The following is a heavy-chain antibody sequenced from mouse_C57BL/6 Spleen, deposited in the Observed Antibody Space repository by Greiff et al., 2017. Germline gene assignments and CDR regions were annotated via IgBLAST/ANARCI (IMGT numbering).Heavy chain of an antibody. CDR3: AVDDYDDEYYFDD. D-gene: IGHD2-4*01. Sequence: QVQLQQPGAELVKPGASVKLSCKASGYTFTSYWMHWVKQRPGQGLEWIGMIHPNSGSTNYNEKFKSKATLTVDKSSSTAYMQLSSLTSEDSAVYYCAVDDYDDEYYFDDWGQGTTLTVSS. CDR2: IHPNSGST. J-gene: IGHJ2*01. CDR1: GYTFTSYW. V-gene: IGHV1-64*01.